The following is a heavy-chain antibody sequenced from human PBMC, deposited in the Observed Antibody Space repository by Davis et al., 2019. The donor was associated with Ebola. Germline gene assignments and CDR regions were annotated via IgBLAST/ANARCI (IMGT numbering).Heavy chain of an antibody. D-gene: IGHD6-13*01. J-gene: IGHJ4*02. CDR2: IYYSGST. V-gene: IGHV4-59*12. CDR3: ARVGQLGY. Sequence: PGGSLRLSCAVYGGSISSYYWSWIRQPPGKGLEWIGYIYYSGSTNYNPSLKSRVTISVDTSKNQFSLKLSSVTAADTAVYYCARVGQLGYWGQGTLVTVSS. CDR1: GGSISSYY.